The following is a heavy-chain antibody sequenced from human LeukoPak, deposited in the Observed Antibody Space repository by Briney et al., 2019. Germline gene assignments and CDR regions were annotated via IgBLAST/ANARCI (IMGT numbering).Heavy chain of an antibody. V-gene: IGHV4-59*01. CDR2: IYYSGST. CDR1: GGSISSYY. CDR3: ARDTPIAAADPNQSWFDP. J-gene: IGHJ5*02. Sequence: SETLSLTCTVSGGSISSYYWSWIRQPPGKGLEWIGYIYYSGSTNYNPSLKSRVTISVDTSKNQFSLKLSSVTAADTAVYYCARDTPIAAADPNQSWFDPWGQGTLVTVSS. D-gene: IGHD6-13*01.